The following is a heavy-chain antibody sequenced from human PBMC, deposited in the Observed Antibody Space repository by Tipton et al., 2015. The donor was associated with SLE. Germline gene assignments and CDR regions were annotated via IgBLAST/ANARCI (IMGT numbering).Heavy chain of an antibody. Sequence: QVQLVQSGAEVKKPGSSVKVSCKASGGTFSSYTISWVRQAPGQGLEWMGRIIPILGIADYAQKFQGRVTITADKSTSTAYMELRSLRSEDTAVYYCARDSYDFWSDSSGYWYFDLWGRGTLVTVSS. CDR3: ARDSYDFWSDSSGYWYFDL. D-gene: IGHD3-3*01. J-gene: IGHJ2*01. V-gene: IGHV1-69*09. CDR1: GGTFSSYT. CDR2: IIPILGIA.